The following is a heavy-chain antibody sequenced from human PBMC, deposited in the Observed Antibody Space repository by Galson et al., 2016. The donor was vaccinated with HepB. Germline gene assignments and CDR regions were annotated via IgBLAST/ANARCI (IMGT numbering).Heavy chain of an antibody. CDR3: ARGGYNTYNYNY. Sequence: VKVSCKASGCTFTNYNIHWVRQAPGQGLEWMGLVYASGAGTDYAQKFRGRVTMTRDTSTSTAYMELSSLTSDDTAVYYCARGGYNTYNYNYWGQGTLVTVSS. CDR2: VYASGAGT. J-gene: IGHJ4*02. CDR1: GCTFTNYN. D-gene: IGHD5-24*01. V-gene: IGHV1-46*01.